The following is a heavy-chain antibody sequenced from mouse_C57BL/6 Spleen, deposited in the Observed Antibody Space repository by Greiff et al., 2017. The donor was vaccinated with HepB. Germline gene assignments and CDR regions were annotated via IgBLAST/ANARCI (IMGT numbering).Heavy chain of an antibody. Sequence: VQLQQSGPELVKPGASVKISCKASGYTFTDYYMNWVKQSHGKSLEWIGDINPNNGGTSYNQKFKGKATLTVDKSSSTAYMELRSLTSEDSAVYYCAKSQDYDGYYVSFDYWGQGTTLTVSS. CDR3: AKSQDYDGYYVSFDY. D-gene: IGHD2-3*01. CDR1: GYTFTDYY. V-gene: IGHV1-26*01. CDR2: INPNNGGT. J-gene: IGHJ2*01.